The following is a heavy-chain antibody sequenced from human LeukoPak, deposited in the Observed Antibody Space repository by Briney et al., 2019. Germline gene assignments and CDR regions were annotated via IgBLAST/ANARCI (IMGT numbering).Heavy chain of an antibody. J-gene: IGHJ4*02. Sequence: SVKVSRKASGGTFSSYAISWVRQAPGQGLEWMGGIIPIFGTTNYAQKFQGRVTVTADESTTTAYMELSSLRSEDTAVYHCARGTYYGRSGYYSFDYWGPGTLVTVS. D-gene: IGHD3-22*01. CDR3: ARGTYYGRSGYYSFDY. V-gene: IGHV1-69*01. CDR2: IIPIFGTT. CDR1: GGTFSSYA.